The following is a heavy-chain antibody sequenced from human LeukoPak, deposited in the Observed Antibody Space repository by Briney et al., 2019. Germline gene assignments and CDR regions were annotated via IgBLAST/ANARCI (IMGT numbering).Heavy chain of an antibody. J-gene: IGHJ5*02. CDR2: IIPILGIA. CDR3: ARSLSDYYGSGSYEGDSFDP. Sequence: SVKVSCKASGGTFSSYAISWVRQAPGQGLEWMGRIIPILGIANYAQKFQGRVTITADKSTSTAYMELSSLRSEDTAVYYCARSLSDYYGSGSYEGDSFDPWGQGTLVTVSS. V-gene: IGHV1-69*04. CDR1: GGTFSSYA. D-gene: IGHD3-10*01.